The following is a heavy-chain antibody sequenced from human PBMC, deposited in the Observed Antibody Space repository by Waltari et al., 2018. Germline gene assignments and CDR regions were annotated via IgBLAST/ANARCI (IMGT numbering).Heavy chain of an antibody. CDR3: ARGIDSSGIDAFDI. CDR2: IVPLFGTA. Sequence: QVQLVQSGAEVKKPGFSVKVSCKASGDTFSSYVISWVRQAPGQGLEWMGMIVPLFGTANYAQKFQGRATITADESTSTAYMELSSLRSEDTAVYYCARGIDSSGIDAFDIWGQGTMVTVSS. J-gene: IGHJ3*02. V-gene: IGHV1-69*15. CDR1: GDTFSSYV. D-gene: IGHD3-22*01.